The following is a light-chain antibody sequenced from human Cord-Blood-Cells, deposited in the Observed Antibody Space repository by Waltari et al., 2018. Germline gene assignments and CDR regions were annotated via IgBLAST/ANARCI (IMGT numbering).Light chain of an antibody. J-gene: IGKJ4*01. CDR1: QSVSSY. Sequence: ETVLTQSAATLSISLGARATLSCRASQSVSSYLAWYQQKPGQAPRLPIYDASNRATGIPARFSGSGSGTDFTLTISSLEPEDFAVYYCQQRSNWPPLTFGGGTKVEIK. CDR3: QQRSNWPPLT. CDR2: DAS. V-gene: IGKV3-11*01.